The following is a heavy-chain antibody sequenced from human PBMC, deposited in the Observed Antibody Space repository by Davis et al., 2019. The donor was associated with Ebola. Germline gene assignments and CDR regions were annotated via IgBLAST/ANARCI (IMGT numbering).Heavy chain of an antibody. D-gene: IGHD3-9*01. Sequence: SETLSLTCTVSGGSIKSDDYYWIWIRRPPGKGLEWIGYIYYSGSTYYSSSLKSRVTISVDTSKNQFSLKLSSVTAADTAMYYCARGPDIAYWGQGTLVTVSS. CDR1: GGSIKSDDYY. CDR3: ARGPDIAY. CDR2: IYYSGST. V-gene: IGHV4-30-4*01. J-gene: IGHJ4*02.